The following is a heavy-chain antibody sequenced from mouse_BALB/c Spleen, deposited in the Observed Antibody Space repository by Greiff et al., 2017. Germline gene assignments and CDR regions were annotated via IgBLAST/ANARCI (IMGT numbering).Heavy chain of an antibody. CDR1: GDSITSGY. J-gene: IGHJ3*01. CDR2: ISYSGST. D-gene: IGHD1-1*01. Sequence: VQLQQSGPSLVKPSQTLSLTCSVTGDSITSGYWNWIRKFPGNKLEYMGYISYSGSTYYNPSLKRRISITRDTSKNQYYLQLNSVTTEDTATYYCARDYYGSSQAWFAYWGEGTLVTVSA. CDR3: ARDYYGSSQAWFAY. V-gene: IGHV3-8*02.